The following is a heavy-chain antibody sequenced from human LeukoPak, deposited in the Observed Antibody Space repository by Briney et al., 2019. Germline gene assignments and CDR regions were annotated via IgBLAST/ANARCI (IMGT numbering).Heavy chain of an antibody. D-gene: IGHD3-22*01. J-gene: IGHJ4*02. V-gene: IGHV1-24*01. CDR1: GYTLTELS. CDR2: FDPEDGET. CDR3: ARVETYYYDSSGYYYGLGLYYFDY. Sequence: GASVKVSCKVSGYTLTELSMHWVRQAPGKGLEWMGGFDPEDGETIYAQKFQGRVTMTRNTSISTAYMELSSLRSEDTAVYYCARVETYYYDSSGYYYGLGLYYFDYWGQGTLVTVSS.